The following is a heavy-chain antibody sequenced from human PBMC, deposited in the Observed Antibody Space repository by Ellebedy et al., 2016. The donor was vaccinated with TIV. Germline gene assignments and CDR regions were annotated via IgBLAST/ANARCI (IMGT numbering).Heavy chain of an antibody. D-gene: IGHD1-26*01. CDR3: ARGGGERLRYAFDI. CDR1: GFTFNTYS. Sequence: GESLKISCAASGFTFNTYSMNWVRQAPGKGREWVSYIGSRTSKIYYADSVNGRFTISRDNAKNSLYLQMNSLRDEDTAVYYCARGGGERLRYAFDIWGHGTLVTVSS. J-gene: IGHJ3*02. V-gene: IGHV3-48*02. CDR2: IGSRTSKI.